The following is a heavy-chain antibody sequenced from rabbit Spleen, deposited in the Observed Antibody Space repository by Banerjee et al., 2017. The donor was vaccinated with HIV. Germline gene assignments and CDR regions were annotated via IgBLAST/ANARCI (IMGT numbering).Heavy chain of an antibody. CDR1: GFDFSSYYM. J-gene: IGHJ4*01. V-gene: IGHV1S45*01. CDR3: ARETSSGWGIVSFYFSL. Sequence: QEQLEESGGGLVQPGGSLKLSCKASGFDFSSYYMSWVRQAPGKGLEWLACLDSGSSGDTYYASWAKGRFTISKTSSTTVTLQMTSLTAADTATYFCARETSSGWGIVSFYFSLWGQGTLVTVS. D-gene: IGHD4-1*01. CDR2: LDSGSSGDT.